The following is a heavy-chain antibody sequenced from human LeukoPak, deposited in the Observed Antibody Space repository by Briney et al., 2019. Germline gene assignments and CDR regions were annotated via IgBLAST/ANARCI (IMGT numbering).Heavy chain of an antibody. CDR2: IRDGNSI. CDR1: GFTFSDYS. Sequence: TGGSQRLSCAASGFTFSDYSMNWVRQAPGKGLEWIAYIRDGNSIYYADSVKGRFTISRDNAKNSLYLQMNSLRDEDTAVYYCARDYAYALDIWDLGTMATVSS. D-gene: IGHD2-21*01. CDR3: ARDYAYALDI. J-gene: IGHJ3*02. V-gene: IGHV3-48*02.